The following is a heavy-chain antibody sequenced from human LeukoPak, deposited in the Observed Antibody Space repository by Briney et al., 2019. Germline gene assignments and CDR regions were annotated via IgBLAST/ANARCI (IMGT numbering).Heavy chain of an antibody. D-gene: IGHD3-10*01. CDR1: GYSISSGYY. Sequence: SETLSITCDASGYSISSGYYWGWIRQPPGKELEWIGSIYHSGSTYYNPSLKSRVTISVDTSKNQFSLKLSSVTAADTAVYYCARLRGTYAMDVWGKGTTVTVS. CDR3: ARLRGTYAMDV. CDR2: IYHSGST. J-gene: IGHJ6*04. V-gene: IGHV4-38-2*01.